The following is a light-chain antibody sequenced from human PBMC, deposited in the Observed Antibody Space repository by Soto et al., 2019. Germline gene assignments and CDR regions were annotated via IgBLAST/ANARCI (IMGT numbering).Light chain of an antibody. Sequence: DIQMTQSPSTLSASVGDRVTITCRASQTISLWLAWYQQKPGKAPKLLIFKASTLDTGVPSRFSGSGGATEVFITTSSMQQDDFVTYYCQQYNTCYSWTFGQGTKVDIK. CDR2: KAS. J-gene: IGKJ1*01. CDR3: QQYNTCYSWT. CDR1: QTISLW. V-gene: IGKV1-5*03.